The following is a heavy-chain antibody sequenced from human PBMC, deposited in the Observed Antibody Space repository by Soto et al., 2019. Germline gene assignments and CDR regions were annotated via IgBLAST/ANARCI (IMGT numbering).Heavy chain of an antibody. CDR1: GGFLNRGNDYWWYY. D-gene: IGHD5-18*01. Sequence: SETLSLTCTVSGGFLNRGNDYWWYYWSWIRQRPGKGLEWIGNIYYIGSTDYNPSLKSRVAISVDTSKNQFSLKLKSVTAADTAVYYCARSGYSYGPNPLLYWGQGTLVTVS. CDR3: ARSGYSYGPNPLLY. CDR2: IYYIGST. J-gene: IGHJ4*02. V-gene: IGHV4-39*07.